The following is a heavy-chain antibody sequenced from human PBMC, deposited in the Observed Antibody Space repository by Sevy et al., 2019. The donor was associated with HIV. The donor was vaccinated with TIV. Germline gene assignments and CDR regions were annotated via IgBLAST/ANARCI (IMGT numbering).Heavy chain of an antibody. V-gene: IGHV4-59*08. J-gene: IGHJ4*02. CDR2: IYYNGNI. Sequence: SETLSLTCTVSGGSITSFYWNWIRQPPGKGLEWIANIYYNGNIKYNPSLKSRVTLSLDTSKNQFSLRLSSVTAADTAMYYCAGENAWGRGYSWGQGTLVTVSS. CDR3: AGENAWGRGYS. D-gene: IGHD1-26*01. CDR1: GGSITSFY.